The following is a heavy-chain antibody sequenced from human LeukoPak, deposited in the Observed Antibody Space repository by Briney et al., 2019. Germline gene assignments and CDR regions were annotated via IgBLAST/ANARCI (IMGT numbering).Heavy chain of an antibody. D-gene: IGHD6-19*01. J-gene: IGHJ6*03. CDR2: INSDGSST. V-gene: IGHV3-74*01. Sequence: GGSLRLSCAASGFTFSTYWMHWVRQAPGKGLVWVSRINSDGSSTSYADSVKGRFTISRDNAKNTLYLQMNSLRAEDTAVYYCAREVSSGWPYYYYYYMDVWGKGTTVTVSS. CDR3: AREVSSGWPYYYYYYMDV. CDR1: GFTFSTYW.